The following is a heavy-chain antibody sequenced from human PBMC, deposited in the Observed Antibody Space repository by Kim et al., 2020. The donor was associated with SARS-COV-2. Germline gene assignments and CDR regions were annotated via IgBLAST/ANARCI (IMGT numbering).Heavy chain of an antibody. CDR3: AKDHWQWLVPFFDY. V-gene: IGHV3-30*02. J-gene: IGHJ4*02. Sequence: ADSVKGRFTISRDNSKNTLYLQMNSLRAEDTAVYYCAKDHWQWLVPFFDYWGQGTLVTVSS. D-gene: IGHD6-19*01.